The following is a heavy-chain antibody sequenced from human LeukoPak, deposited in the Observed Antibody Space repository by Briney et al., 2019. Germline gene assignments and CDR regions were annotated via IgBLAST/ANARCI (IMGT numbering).Heavy chain of an antibody. D-gene: IGHD3-22*01. CDR2: INSDGSST. Sequence: GGSLRLSCAASGFTFSSYWMHWVRQAPGKGLVWVSRINSDGSSTSYADSVKGRFTISRDNSKNTLYLQMNSLRAEDTAVYYCARDYYDSSGLGYWGQGTPVTVSS. J-gene: IGHJ4*02. CDR1: GFTFSSYW. V-gene: IGHV3-74*01. CDR3: ARDYYDSSGLGY.